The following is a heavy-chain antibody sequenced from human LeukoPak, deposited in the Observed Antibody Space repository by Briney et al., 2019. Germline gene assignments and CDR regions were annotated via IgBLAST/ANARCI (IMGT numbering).Heavy chain of an antibody. CDR2: MNHSGST. D-gene: IGHD3-10*01. CDR1: GGSFNGYY. CDR3: ARGPGSWSYFAWFDP. V-gene: IGHV4-34*01. J-gene: IGHJ5*02. Sequence: PSVTLSLTCAVYGGSFNGYYWSWIRQPPGKGLEWIGEMNHSGSTNYNPSLKSRVTMSVDTSKNQVSLKLSSVTAADTAVYYCARGPGSWSYFAWFDPWGQGTQVTVSS.